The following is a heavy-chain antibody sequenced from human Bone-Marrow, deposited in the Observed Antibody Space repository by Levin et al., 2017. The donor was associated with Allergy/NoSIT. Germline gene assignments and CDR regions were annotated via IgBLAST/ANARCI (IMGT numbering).Heavy chain of an antibody. D-gene: IGHD3-10*01. CDR1: GGSVFSGSYY. CDR2: VCYSGST. Sequence: GSLRLSCTVSGGSVFSGSYYWSWIRQPPGKGLEYIGYVCYSGSTNYNPSLKIRVTISMDTSKNQLSLKLSSVSAADTAVYYCARGLIITQGGSNYYYGVDVWGQGTPVTVSS. V-gene: IGHV4-61*01. J-gene: IGHJ6*02. CDR3: ARGLIITQGGSNYYYGVDV.